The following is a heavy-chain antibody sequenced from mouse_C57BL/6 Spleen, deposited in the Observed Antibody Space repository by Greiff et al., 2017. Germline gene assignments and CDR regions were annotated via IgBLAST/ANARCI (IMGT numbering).Heavy chain of an antibody. CDR3: ARAHYYGSSYGYFDV. Sequence: EVQVVESGGGLVKPGGSLKLSCAASGFTFSDYGMHWVRQAPEKGLEWVAYISSGSSTIYYADTVKGRFTISRDNAKNTLFLQMTSLRSEDTAMYDCARAHYYGSSYGYFDVWGTGTTVTVSS. D-gene: IGHD1-1*01. CDR2: ISSGSSTI. CDR1: GFTFSDYG. V-gene: IGHV5-17*01. J-gene: IGHJ1*03.